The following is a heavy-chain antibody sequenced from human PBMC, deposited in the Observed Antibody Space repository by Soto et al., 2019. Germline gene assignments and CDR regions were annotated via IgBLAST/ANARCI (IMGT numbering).Heavy chain of an antibody. V-gene: IGHV1-8*01. Sequence: QVQLVQSGAEVREPGASVKVSCKASGYSFTNNDVSWVRQATGQGLEWMGWMNPGSGDTGYAQQFQGRVTMTRDISIATAYMEFSSLRSDDTAIYYCARMETFGSLNWFDPWGQGTLVTVSS. CDR2: MNPGSGDT. D-gene: IGHD3-16*01. CDR3: ARMETFGSLNWFDP. J-gene: IGHJ5*02. CDR1: GYSFTNND.